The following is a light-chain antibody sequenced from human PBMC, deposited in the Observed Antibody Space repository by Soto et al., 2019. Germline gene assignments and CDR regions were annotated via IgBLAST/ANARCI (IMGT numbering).Light chain of an antibody. Sequence: QSVLAQSRSASGTPGQRVTISCSGSTSNIGNNAVNWYQHLPGTAPKLLVYGHNQRPSGVPDRFSGSQSGTSASLAISGLQSEDEADYYCATWDGSLNGYVFGPGTKLTVL. J-gene: IGLJ1*01. V-gene: IGLV1-44*01. CDR2: GHN. CDR1: TSNIGNNA. CDR3: ATWDGSLNGYV.